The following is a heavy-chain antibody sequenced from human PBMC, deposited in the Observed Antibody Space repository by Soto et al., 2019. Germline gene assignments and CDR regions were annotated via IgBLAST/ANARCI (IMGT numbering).Heavy chain of an antibody. V-gene: IGHV1-69*13. Sequence: GASVKVSCKASGGSFSSHAFTWVRQAPGQGLEWMGGIIPIFATTNYAQKFQDRVTITADESTSTAYMELSSLTSEDTAVFYCARGILITTGGVMGLDAFDIWGQGTMVTVSS. D-gene: IGHD3-16*01. CDR2: IIPIFATT. J-gene: IGHJ3*02. CDR3: ARGILITTGGVMGLDAFDI. CDR1: GGSFSSHA.